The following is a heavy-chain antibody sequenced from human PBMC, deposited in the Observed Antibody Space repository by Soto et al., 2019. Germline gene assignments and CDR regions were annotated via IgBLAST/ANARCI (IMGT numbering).Heavy chain of an antibody. J-gene: IGHJ4*02. CDR1: GFPFSGYS. D-gene: IGHD6-19*01. CDR3: ARGRVEDSSGWATYFDY. Sequence: VQLVESGGGLVQPGGSLRLSCAASGFPFSGYSMFWVRQAPGKGLEYVSAINTNGVNTFYAKSVKGRFTISRDNSKNTMYLQMGSLRAEDMAVYYCARGRVEDSSGWATYFDYWGQGTLVTVSS. CDR2: INTNGVNT. V-gene: IGHV3-64*01.